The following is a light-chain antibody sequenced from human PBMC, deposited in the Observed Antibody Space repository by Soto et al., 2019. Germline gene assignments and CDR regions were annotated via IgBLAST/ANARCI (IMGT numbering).Light chain of an antibody. Sequence: DIQMTQSPSSLSASVADRVAITCQESQDISNYLNWYQQKPGKAPMLLIYDASNLETGVPSRFSGSGSGTDFTFTISSLQPEDIATYYCQQYDNLRPWTFGQGTKVEI. CDR2: DAS. V-gene: IGKV1-33*01. CDR3: QQYDNLRPWT. J-gene: IGKJ1*01. CDR1: QDISNY.